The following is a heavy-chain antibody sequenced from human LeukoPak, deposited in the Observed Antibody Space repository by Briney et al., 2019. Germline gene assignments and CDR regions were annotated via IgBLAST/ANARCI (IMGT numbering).Heavy chain of an antibody. CDR1: GGSISSGGYY. V-gene: IGHV4-30-2*01. CDR2: IYHSGST. Sequence: SETLSLTCTVSGGSISSGGYYWSWIRQPPGKGLEWIGYIYHSGSTYYNPSLKSRVTISVDRSKNQFSLKLSSVTAADTAVYYCARDQLLLRIFDYWGQGTLVTVSS. CDR3: ARDQLLLRIFDY. D-gene: IGHD2-2*01. J-gene: IGHJ4*02.